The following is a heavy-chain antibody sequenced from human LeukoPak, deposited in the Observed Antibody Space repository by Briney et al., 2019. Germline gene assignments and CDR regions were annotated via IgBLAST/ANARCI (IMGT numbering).Heavy chain of an antibody. V-gene: IGHV1-18*01. CDR3: ARLWIAVASKLISFDY. D-gene: IGHD6-19*01. CDR2: ISTYNGNT. Sequence: GASVKVSCNASGYTFTSYAISWVRQAPGQGLEWMGWISTYNGNTNYAQKLQGRVTMTTDTSTNTAYMEVRSLRSDDTAVYYCARLWIAVASKLISFDYWGQGTLVTVSS. CDR1: GYTFTSYA. J-gene: IGHJ4*02.